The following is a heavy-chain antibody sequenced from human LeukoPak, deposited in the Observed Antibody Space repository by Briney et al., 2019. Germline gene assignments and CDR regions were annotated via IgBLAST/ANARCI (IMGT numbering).Heavy chain of an antibody. CDR1: GYTFTSYY. J-gene: IGHJ4*02. Sequence: ASVKVSCKASGYTFTSYYMHWVRQAPGQGLEWMGIINPSGGSTSYAQKFQGRVTMTRDTSTSTVYMELSSLRSEDTAVYYCASGSDYGDSPMEKEGDYWGQGTLVTVSS. D-gene: IGHD4-17*01. V-gene: IGHV1-46*01. CDR2: INPSGGST. CDR3: ASGSDYGDSPMEKEGDY.